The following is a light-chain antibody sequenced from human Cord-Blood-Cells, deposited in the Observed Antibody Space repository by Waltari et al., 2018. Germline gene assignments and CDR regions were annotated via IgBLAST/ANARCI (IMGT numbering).Light chain of an antibody. CDR3: CSYAGS. V-gene: IGLV2-11*01. CDR2: DVS. CDR1: SSDVGGYNY. Sequence: QSALTQPRSVSGSPGQSATISCTGTSSDVGGYNYVSWYQQHPGKAPKLMIYDVSKRPSVVPDRLSGSKSGSPASLTISGLQAETEADYYCCSYAGSFGGGTKLTVL. J-gene: IGLJ2*01.